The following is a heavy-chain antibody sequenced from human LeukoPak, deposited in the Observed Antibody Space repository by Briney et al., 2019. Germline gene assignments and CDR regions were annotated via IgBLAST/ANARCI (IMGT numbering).Heavy chain of an antibody. D-gene: IGHD4-17*01. Sequence: GGSLRLSCAASGFTFNNYAMNCVRQAPGKGLEWGSSISGGGETTYYADSAKGRFTITRDNSQNTLYLQINSLRAEDTAVYYCARDYADYVGYFFFDYWGQGTLVTVSS. CDR3: ARDYADYVGYFFFDY. CDR1: GFTFNNYA. J-gene: IGHJ4*02. CDR2: ISGGGETT. V-gene: IGHV3-23*01.